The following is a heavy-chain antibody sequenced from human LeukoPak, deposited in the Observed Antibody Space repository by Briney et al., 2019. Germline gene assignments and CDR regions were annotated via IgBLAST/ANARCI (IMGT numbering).Heavy chain of an antibody. J-gene: IGHJ4*02. D-gene: IGHD2/OR15-2a*01. CDR2: ISWNSGSI. V-gene: IGHV3-9*01. Sequence: PGGSLRLSCAASGFTFVDYAMHWVRQAPGKGLEWVSGISWNSGSIGYADSVKGRFTISRDNAKNSLYLQMNSLRAEDTALYYCAKELQNKYYFDYWGQGTLVTVSS. CDR3: AKELQNKYYFDY. CDR1: GFTFVDYA.